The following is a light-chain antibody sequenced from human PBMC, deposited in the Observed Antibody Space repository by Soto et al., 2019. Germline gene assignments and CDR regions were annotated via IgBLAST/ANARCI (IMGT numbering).Light chain of an antibody. J-gene: IGLJ2*01. V-gene: IGLV1-40*01. CDR1: SSNIGAGYD. CDR3: QSYDSSLSGNVV. CDR2: GNS. Sequence: QCVLTQPPSVSGAPGQRVTISCTGSSSNIGAGYDVHWYQQRPGTAPKLLIYGNSNRPSGVPDRFSGSKSGTSASLAITGLQAEDEADYYCQSYDSSLSGNVVFGGGTKLTVL.